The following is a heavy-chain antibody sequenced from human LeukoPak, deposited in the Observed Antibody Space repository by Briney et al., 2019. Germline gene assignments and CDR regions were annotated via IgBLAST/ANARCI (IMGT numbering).Heavy chain of an antibody. CDR3: ARGPPNWGYDY. D-gene: IGHD7-27*01. CDR1: GYTFTGYY. J-gene: IGHJ4*02. Sequence: ASVKVSCKASGYTFTGYYIHWVRQAPGQGLEWMGRINCNGGGTSYAQKIQGRVTMTRNTSISTAYMELSSLRSDDTAVYYCARGPPNWGYDYWGPGTLVTVSS. CDR2: INCNGGGT. V-gene: IGHV1-2*06.